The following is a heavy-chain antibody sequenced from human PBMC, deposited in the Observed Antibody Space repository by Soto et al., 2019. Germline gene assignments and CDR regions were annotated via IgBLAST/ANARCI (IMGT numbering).Heavy chain of an antibody. CDR3: ARDLPPVDY. CDR1: GYTFSSYH. CDR2: ISAYNGNT. J-gene: IGHJ4*02. V-gene: IGHV1-18*01. Sequence: QIQLVQSGAEVKKPWPSVKVSCKASGYTFSSYHITWVRQAPGQGLAWMGWISAYNGNTNYAQNLQGRVTMTTDPSTSTAYMELRSLRSDVTAVYYCARDLPPVDYWGQGTLVTVSS.